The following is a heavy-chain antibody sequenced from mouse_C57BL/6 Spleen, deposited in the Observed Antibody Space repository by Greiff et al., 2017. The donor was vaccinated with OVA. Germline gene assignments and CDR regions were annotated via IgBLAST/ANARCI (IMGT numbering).Heavy chain of an antibody. CDR1: GYTFTGYW. CDR2: ILPGSGST. J-gene: IGHJ1*03. CDR3: ARRGASWDVWYFDV. Sequence: QVQLQQSGAELMKPGASVKLSCKATGYTFTGYWIEWVKQRPGHGLEWIGEILPGSGSTNYNEKFKGKATFTADTSSNTAYMQLSSLTTEDSAIYYCARRGASWDVWYFDVWGTGTTVTVSS. D-gene: IGHD4-1*01. V-gene: IGHV1-9*01.